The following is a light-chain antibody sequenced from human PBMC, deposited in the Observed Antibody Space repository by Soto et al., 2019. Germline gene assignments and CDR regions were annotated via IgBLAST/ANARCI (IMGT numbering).Light chain of an antibody. CDR3: QQCGSSPWT. V-gene: IGKV3-20*01. Sequence: EIAMTQPPLSLPVTPGEPASISCRSSQSLLHSNGYNYLDWYQQKPGQAPRLLIYGTPSRATGIPDRFSGSGSGTDFTLTIIRLEPEDFAVYYCQQCGSSPWTFGQGTKVDI. CDR1: QSLLHSNGYNY. J-gene: IGKJ1*01. CDR2: GTP.